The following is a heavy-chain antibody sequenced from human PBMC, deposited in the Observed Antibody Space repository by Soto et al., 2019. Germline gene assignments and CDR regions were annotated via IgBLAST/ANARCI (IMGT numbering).Heavy chain of an antibody. CDR2: ISWNSGTT. Sequence: EMQLVESGGGLVQPGRSLRLSCAASGFIFDEYAMYWVRQAPGKGLEWVSGISWNSGTTGYADSVKGRFTISRDNAKDYLYLQMNNLRVEDTALYYCAKDIMWGGEVDYYCMDVWGQGTTVTVSS. V-gene: IGHV3-9*01. D-gene: IGHD3-16*01. CDR3: AKDIMWGGEVDYYCMDV. J-gene: IGHJ6*02. CDR1: GFIFDEYA.